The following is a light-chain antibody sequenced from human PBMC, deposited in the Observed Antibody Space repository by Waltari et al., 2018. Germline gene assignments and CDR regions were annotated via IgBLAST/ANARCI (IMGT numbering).Light chain of an antibody. V-gene: IGKV3-11*01. Sequence: EIVLTQSPATLSLSPGERATLSCRASQSVSYSLAWYQQKPGQTPRLLIYSASNRATGIPARFSGSGSGSDFTLTISSLEPEDFAVYYCQQRSSWPRTFGQGTKVEIK. CDR3: QQRSSWPRT. J-gene: IGKJ1*01. CDR1: QSVSYS. CDR2: SAS.